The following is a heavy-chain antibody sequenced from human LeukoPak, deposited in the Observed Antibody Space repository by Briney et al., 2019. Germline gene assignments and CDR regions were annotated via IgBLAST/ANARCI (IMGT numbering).Heavy chain of an antibody. CDR1: GFPFSSHG. D-gene: IGHD6-19*01. CDR3: ARDFSAYGSGIFQH. Sequence: GGSLRLSCAASGFPFSSHGMHWVRQAPGKGLEWVAFTWYDGSATYYGDSVKGRFTISRDNSKNTLYLQMNSLRAEDTAAYYWARDFSAYGSGIFQHWGQGTLVTVSS. CDR2: TWYDGSAT. J-gene: IGHJ1*01. V-gene: IGHV3-33*01.